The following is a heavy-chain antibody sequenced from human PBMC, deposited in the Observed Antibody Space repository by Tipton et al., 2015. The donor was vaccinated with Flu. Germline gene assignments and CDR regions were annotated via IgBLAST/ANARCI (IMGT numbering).Heavy chain of an antibody. CDR2: IYYSGST. Sequence: LRLSCTVSGGSISSYYWSWIRQPPGKGLEWIGYIYYSGSTYYNPSLKSRVTISVDTSKNQFSLKLSSVTAADTAVYYCARVRVTMVRGVDYWGQGTLVTVSS. V-gene: IGHV4-59*12. J-gene: IGHJ4*02. D-gene: IGHD3-10*01. CDR1: GGSISSYY. CDR3: ARVRVTMVRGVDY.